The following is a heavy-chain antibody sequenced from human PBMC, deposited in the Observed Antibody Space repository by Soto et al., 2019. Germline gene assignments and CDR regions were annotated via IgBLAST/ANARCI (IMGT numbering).Heavy chain of an antibody. CDR2: INPSGGST. Sequence: GASVKVSCKASGYTFTSYYMHWVRQAPGQGLEWMGIINPSGGSTSYAQKFQGRVTMTRDTSTSTVYMELSSLRSEDTAVYYCARDLPPSSWYHRPTNYYGMDVWGQGTTVTVSS. CDR3: ARDLPPSSWYHRPTNYYGMDV. D-gene: IGHD6-13*01. J-gene: IGHJ6*02. CDR1: GYTFTSYY. V-gene: IGHV1-46*01.